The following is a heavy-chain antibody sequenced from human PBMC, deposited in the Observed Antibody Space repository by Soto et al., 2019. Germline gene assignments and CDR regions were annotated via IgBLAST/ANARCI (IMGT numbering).Heavy chain of an antibody. CDR2: IYWDDDK. V-gene: IGHV2-5*02. J-gene: IGHJ6*03. CDR3: AHLARQVGEFSYYYYDCIDF. D-gene: IGHD3-10*01. Sequence: SGPTLVNPTQTLTLTCTFSGFSLSTSGVGVGWIRQPPGKALEWLALIYWDDDKRYSPSLKSRLTITKDTSKNQVILTMTNMDPVDTATYYCAHLARQVGEFSYYYYDCIDFWGKGTTVTVSS. CDR1: GFSLSTSGVG.